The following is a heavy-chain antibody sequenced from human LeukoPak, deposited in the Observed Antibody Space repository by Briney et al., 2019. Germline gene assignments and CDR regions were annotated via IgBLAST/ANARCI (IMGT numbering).Heavy chain of an antibody. Sequence: GGSLRLSCAASGFTFSSYAMSWVRQAPGKGLEWVSAISGSGGSTYYADSVKGRFTISRDNSKNTLYLQMNFLRAEDTAVYFCAKGRKSGYYLSPSDYWGQGALVTVSS. CDR2: ISGSGGST. V-gene: IGHV3-23*01. J-gene: IGHJ4*02. D-gene: IGHD3-3*01. CDR3: AKGRKSGYYLSPSDY. CDR1: GFTFSSYA.